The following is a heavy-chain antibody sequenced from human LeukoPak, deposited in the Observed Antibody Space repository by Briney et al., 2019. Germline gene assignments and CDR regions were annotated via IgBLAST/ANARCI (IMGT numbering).Heavy chain of an antibody. J-gene: IGHJ4*02. CDR3: ARPYFQWELRY. Sequence: ASVKVSCKASGYTLTNYYMHWVRQAPGQGLEWMGIINRSGGRTIYAQKFQGRVTMTRDTSTSTVYMELSSLRYDDTAVYYRARPYFQWELRYWGPGTLVTVSS. CDR1: GYTLTNYY. D-gene: IGHD1-26*01. V-gene: IGHV1-46*01. CDR2: INRSGGRT.